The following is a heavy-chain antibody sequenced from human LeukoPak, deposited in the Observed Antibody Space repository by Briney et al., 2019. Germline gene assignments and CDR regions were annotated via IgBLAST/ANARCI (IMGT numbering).Heavy chain of an antibody. CDR3: ASITMVRGVPVKFDY. CDR2: INPNSGGT. J-gene: IGHJ4*02. V-gene: IGHV1-2*02. CDR1: GYTFTGYY. Sequence: ASVKVPCKASGYTFTGYYMHWVRQAPGQGLEWMGWINPNSGGTNYAQKFQGRVTMTRDTSIRTAYMELSRLRSDDTAVYYCASITMVRGVPVKFDYWGQGTLVTVSS. D-gene: IGHD3-10*01.